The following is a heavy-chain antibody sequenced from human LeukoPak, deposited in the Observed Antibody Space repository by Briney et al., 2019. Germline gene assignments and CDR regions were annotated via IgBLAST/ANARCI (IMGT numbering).Heavy chain of an antibody. CDR1: GGSISSYY. J-gene: IGHJ4*02. V-gene: IGHV4-4*07. CDR3: ARDRGTWNDDGFDY. Sequence: PSETQSLTCTVSGGSISSYYWSWIRQPPGKGLEWIGRIYISGSTNYNPSLKSRVTMSVDTSKNQVSLKLSSVTAADTAVYYCARDRGTWNDDGFDYWGQGTLVTVSS. D-gene: IGHD1-1*01. CDR2: IYISGST.